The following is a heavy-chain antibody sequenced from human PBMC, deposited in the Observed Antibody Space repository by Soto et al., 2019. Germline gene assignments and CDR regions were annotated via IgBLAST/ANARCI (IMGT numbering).Heavy chain of an antibody. V-gene: IGHV4-39*01. J-gene: IGHJ5*02. D-gene: IGHD3-3*01. CDR1: GGSISSNNYH. CDR3: AGVITIVGVLVSIADNWFDP. Sequence: QLQLQGSGPGLVKPSETLSLTCTVSGGSISSNNYHWGWIRQPPGKGLEWIGSIHYSGSTYFNPSLKSRVTISVDTSTNQFSLKLSSVTAADTAVYYCAGVITIVGVLVSIADNWFDPWGQGTLVTVSS. CDR2: IHYSGST.